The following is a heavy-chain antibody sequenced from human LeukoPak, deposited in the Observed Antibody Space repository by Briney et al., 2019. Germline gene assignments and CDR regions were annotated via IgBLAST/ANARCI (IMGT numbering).Heavy chain of an antibody. CDR1: RFIFSNYG. V-gene: IGHV3-30*02. J-gene: IGHJ5*02. CDR2: IRYNGTNK. D-gene: IGHD1-26*01. Sequence: GGSLRLSCAASRFIFSNYGMHWVRQAPGKGLEWVAFIRYNGTNKYYADSVKGRFTISRDNSKNTLYLQMNSLRAEDTAVYYCAKTSYIGRGNWFDPWGQGTLVTVSS. CDR3: AKTSYIGRGNWFDP.